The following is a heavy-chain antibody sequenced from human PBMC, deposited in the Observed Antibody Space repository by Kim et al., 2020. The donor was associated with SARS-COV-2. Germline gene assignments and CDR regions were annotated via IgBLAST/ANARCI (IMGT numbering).Heavy chain of an antibody. CDR3: ARDYKTGMIDY. D-gene: IGHD3-10*01. Sequence: GGSLRLSCAASGFTFSHYGMHWVRQAPGKGVEWVAIIWFGGSKQYYADSVKGRFTISRDNSGDTLYLQMNSLRAEDTALYYCARDYKTGMIDYWGQGTLVTVSS. J-gene: IGHJ4*02. CDR2: IWFGGSKQ. CDR1: GFTFSHYG. V-gene: IGHV3-33*01.